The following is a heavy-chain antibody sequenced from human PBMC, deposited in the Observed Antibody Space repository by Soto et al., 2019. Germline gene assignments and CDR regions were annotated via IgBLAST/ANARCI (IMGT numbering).Heavy chain of an antibody. CDR2: IYPGDSDT. CDR1: GYSFTSYW. V-gene: IGHV5-51*01. D-gene: IGHD6-19*01. Sequence: GESLKISCKGSGYSFTSYWIGWVRQMPGKGLEWMGIIYPGDSDTRYSPSFQGQVTISADKSISTAYLQWSSLKASDTAMYYCARIAGWSKPYYGMGVWGQGTTVTVSS. CDR3: ARIAGWSKPYYGMGV. J-gene: IGHJ6*02.